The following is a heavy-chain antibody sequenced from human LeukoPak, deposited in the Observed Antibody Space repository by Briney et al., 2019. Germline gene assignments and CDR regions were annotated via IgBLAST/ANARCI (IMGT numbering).Heavy chain of an antibody. Sequence: GGSLRLSCAASGFTVSSNYMSWVRQAPGKGLEWVSVIYSGSSTYYADSVKGRFTISRDNSKNTLYLQMNSLRAEDTAVYYCAREGAAAGLVDDAFDIWGQGTMVTVSS. CDR3: AREGAAAGLVDDAFDI. CDR2: IYSGSST. V-gene: IGHV3-66*01. J-gene: IGHJ3*02. CDR1: GFTVSSNY. D-gene: IGHD6-13*01.